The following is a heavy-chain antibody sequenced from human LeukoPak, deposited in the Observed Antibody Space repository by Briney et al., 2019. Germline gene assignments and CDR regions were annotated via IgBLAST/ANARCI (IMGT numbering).Heavy chain of an antibody. J-gene: IGHJ4*02. V-gene: IGHV4-39*01. CDR3: ARVGATTSFDY. D-gene: IGHD1-26*01. CDR1: SGSISSTGHY. Sequence: SETLSLTCTVSSGSISSTGHYWGWIRQPPGKGLEWIGSFLYSGSTYYNPSLKSRVTISVDTSKNQFSLKLSSVTAADTAVYYCARVGATTSFDYWGQGTLVTVSS. CDR2: FLYSGST.